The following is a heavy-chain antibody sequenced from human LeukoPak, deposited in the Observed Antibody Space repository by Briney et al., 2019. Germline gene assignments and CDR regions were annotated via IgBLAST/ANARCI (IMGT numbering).Heavy chain of an antibody. D-gene: IGHD6-6*01. V-gene: IGHV3-7*01. CDR1: GFTFSSYW. CDR3: ARDRAIAARPRVGMDY. J-gene: IGHJ4*02. CDR2: IKQDGSEK. Sequence: GGSLRLSCAASGFTFSSYWTSWVRQAPGKGLEWVANIKQDGSEKYYVDSVKGRFTISRDNAKNSLYLQMNSLRAEDTAVYYCARDRAIAARPRVGMDYWGQGTLVTVSS.